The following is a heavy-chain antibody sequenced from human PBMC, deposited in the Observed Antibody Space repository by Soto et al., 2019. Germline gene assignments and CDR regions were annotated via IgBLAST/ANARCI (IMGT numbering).Heavy chain of an antibody. V-gene: IGHV2-5*02. D-gene: IGHD7-27*01. CDR2: IYWDDDK. J-gene: IGHJ4*02. CDR3: AHSLIPNWGSRGAFDY. Sequence: QITLKESGPTLVKPTQTLTLTCTFSGFSLSTSGVGVGWIRQPPGKALEWLALIYWDDDKRYSPSLKSRLTITQDTSKNQVVLTMTNTDPVDTATYSCAHSLIPNWGSRGAFDYGGQGTLVTVSS. CDR1: GFSLSTSGVG.